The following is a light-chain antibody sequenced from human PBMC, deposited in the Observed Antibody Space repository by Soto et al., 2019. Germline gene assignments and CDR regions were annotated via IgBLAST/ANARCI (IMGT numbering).Light chain of an antibody. Sequence: QSVLTQPPSVSGAPGQRVTISCTGSSSNIGAGYDVHWYQQLPGTAPKLLIYGNSNRPSGVPDRFSGSKSGNSASLAITGLQADDEADYYCQSYASSLTLRVFGTGTKLTVL. J-gene: IGLJ1*01. V-gene: IGLV1-40*01. CDR2: GNS. CDR1: SSNIGAGYD. CDR3: QSYASSLTLRV.